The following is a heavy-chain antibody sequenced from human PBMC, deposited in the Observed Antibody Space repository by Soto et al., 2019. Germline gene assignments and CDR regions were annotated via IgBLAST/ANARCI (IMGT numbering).Heavy chain of an antibody. CDR1: GYTFMNYG. V-gene: IGHV1-18*04. CDR3: ARTVMGCSSTTCYTNYFDY. Sequence: QVQLVQSGDEVKKPAASVKVSCKTSGYTFMNYGINWLRQAPGQGLEWMGWISGYNGNTNYAQMFQGRITITTDTSTSTAYMELGSLRSDDTAVYYCARTVMGCSSTTCYTNYFDYWGQGTLVTVSS. J-gene: IGHJ4*02. D-gene: IGHD2-2*02. CDR2: ISGYNGNT.